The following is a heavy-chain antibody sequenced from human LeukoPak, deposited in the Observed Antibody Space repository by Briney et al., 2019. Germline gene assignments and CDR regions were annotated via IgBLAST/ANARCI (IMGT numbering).Heavy chain of an antibody. CDR1: GGSISTYY. V-gene: IGHV4-59*01. D-gene: IGHD3-3*01. CDR3: ARGGYDSDFDY. Sequence: SETLSLTCTVSGGSISTYYWSWLRPPPGKGLEWIAYIYFTGRTHYNHSLESRATISEDTSKNQFSLRRSSVTPADTAVYYCARGGYDSDFDYWGQGTLVTVSS. CDR2: IYFTGRT. J-gene: IGHJ4*02.